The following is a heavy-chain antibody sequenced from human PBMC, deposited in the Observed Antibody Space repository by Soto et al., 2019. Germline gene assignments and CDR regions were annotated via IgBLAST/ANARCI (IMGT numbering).Heavy chain of an antibody. CDR2: INPNSGAT. D-gene: IGHD6-19*01. Sequence: ASVKVSCKASGYTFTGYYMHWVRQAPGQGLEWMGRINPNSGATKYAQKFQGRVTMTRDTSISTAYMEMSSLRSDGTAVYYCASGVLAVAGTPRYYFDYWGQGTLVTVSS. V-gene: IGHV1-2*06. CDR3: ASGVLAVAGTPRYYFDY. J-gene: IGHJ4*02. CDR1: GYTFTGYY.